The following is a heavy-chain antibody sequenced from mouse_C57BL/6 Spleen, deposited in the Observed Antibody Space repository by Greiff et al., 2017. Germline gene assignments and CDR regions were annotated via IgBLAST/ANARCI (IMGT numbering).Heavy chain of an antibody. V-gene: IGHV1-76*01. CDR3: ARGAYYGFFDY. J-gene: IGHJ2*01. D-gene: IGHD1-2*01. Sequence: QVQLQQSGAELVKPGASVKLSCKASGYTFTGYYMNWVKQRPGQGLEWIASIYPGSGNTYYNEKFKGKATLTEEKSSSTAYMQLSSLTSEDSAVYFCARGAYYGFFDYWGQGTTLTVSS. CDR1: GYTFTGYY. CDR2: IYPGSGNT.